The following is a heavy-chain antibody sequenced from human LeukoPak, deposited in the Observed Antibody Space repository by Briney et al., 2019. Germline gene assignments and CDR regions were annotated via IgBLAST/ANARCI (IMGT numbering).Heavy chain of an antibody. D-gene: IGHD4-17*01. CDR1: GFTFSSYG. CDR2: IKSKTDGGTR. Sequence: GGSLRLSCAASGFTFSSYGMHWVRQAPGKGLEWVGRIKSKTDGGTRDYAGPGKGRFSISRDDANNTLYLQMNSLQTEDTAVYYCTTGSDYGYWGQGTLVTVSS. CDR3: TTGSDYGY. J-gene: IGHJ4*02. V-gene: IGHV3-15*05.